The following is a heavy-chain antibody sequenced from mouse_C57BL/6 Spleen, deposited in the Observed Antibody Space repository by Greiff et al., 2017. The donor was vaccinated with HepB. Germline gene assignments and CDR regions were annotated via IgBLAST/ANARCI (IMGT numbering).Heavy chain of an antibody. CDR1: GFTFSDYG. CDR2: ISSGSSTI. Sequence: EVQVVESGGGLVKPGGSLKLSCAASGFTFSDYGMHWVRQAPEKGLEWVAYISSGSSTIYYADTVKGRFTISRDNAKNTLFLQMTSLRSEDTAMYYCARTIDDYDWYFDVWGTGTTVTVSS. V-gene: IGHV5-17*01. CDR3: ARTIDDYDWYFDV. D-gene: IGHD2-4*01. J-gene: IGHJ1*03.